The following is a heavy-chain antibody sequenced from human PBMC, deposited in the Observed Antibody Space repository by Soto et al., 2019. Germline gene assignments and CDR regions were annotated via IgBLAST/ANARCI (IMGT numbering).Heavy chain of an antibody. J-gene: IGHJ6*02. CDR1: GGYISSSSYY. V-gene: IGHV4-39*01. CDR2: IYYSGST. CDR3: AITIGNYYYYGMDV. Sequence: PSETLCLTCTVSGGYISSSSYYWGWIRQPPGKGLEWIGSIYYSGSTYYNPSLKSRVTISVDTSKNQFSLKLSSVTAADTTVYYCAITIGNYYYYGMDVWGQGTTVTVSS.